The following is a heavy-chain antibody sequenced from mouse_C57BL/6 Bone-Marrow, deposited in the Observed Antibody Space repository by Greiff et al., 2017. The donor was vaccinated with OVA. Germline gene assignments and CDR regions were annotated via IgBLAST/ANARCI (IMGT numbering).Heavy chain of an antibody. CDR3: ARWLLLYAMDY. D-gene: IGHD2-3*01. Sequence: EVQRVESEGGLVQPGSSMKLSCTASGFTFSDYYMAWVRQVPEKGLEWVANINYDGSSTYYLDSLKSRFIISRDNAKNILYLQMSSLKSEDTATYYCARWLLLYAMDYWGQGTSVTVSS. CDR1: GFTFSDYY. CDR2: INYDGSST. J-gene: IGHJ4*01. V-gene: IGHV5-16*01.